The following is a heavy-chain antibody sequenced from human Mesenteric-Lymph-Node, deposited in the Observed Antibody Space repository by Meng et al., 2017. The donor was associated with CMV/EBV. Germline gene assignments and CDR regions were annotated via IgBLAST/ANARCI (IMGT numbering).Heavy chain of an antibody. V-gene: IGHV6-1*01. D-gene: IGHD5/OR15-5a*01. CDR2: TYYRSKWYN. J-gene: IGHJ4*02. CDR3: TRGLVSLGYYFDY. Sequence: GDRVSSNSGTWNWIRQSPSRGLEWLGRTYYRSKWYNDYAVSVRSRITINADTSKNQFALQVNSVTPEDTAVYYCTRGLVSLGYYFDYWGQGSLVTVSS. CDR1: GDRVSSNSGT.